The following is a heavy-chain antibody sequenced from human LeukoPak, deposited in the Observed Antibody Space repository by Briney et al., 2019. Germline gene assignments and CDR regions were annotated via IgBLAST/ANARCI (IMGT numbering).Heavy chain of an antibody. Sequence: PGGSLRLSCAASGFTFSSYEMNWVRQAPGKGLEWVSYISSSGRTIYYADSVKGRFTISRDNAKNSLYLQMNSLRAEDTAVYYCARLRSSWHEHLDYWGQGTLVTVSS. CDR1: GFTFSSYE. J-gene: IGHJ4*02. V-gene: IGHV3-48*03. CDR3: ARLRSSWHEHLDY. CDR2: ISSSGRTI. D-gene: IGHD6-13*01.